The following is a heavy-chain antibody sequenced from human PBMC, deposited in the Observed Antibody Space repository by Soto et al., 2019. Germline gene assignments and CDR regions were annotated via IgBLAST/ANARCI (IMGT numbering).Heavy chain of an antibody. J-gene: IGHJ4*02. V-gene: IGHV1-18*01. CDR3: ARDQSYGGAFDY. CDR2: ISAYNGNT. D-gene: IGHD2-21*01. CDR1: GYTFPSYG. Sequence: GASVKVYCKASGYTFPSYGISWVRQAPGQGLEWMGWISAYNGNTNYAQKLQGRVTMTTDSSTSAAYMELRSLRSDDTAVYYCARDQSYGGAFDYWGQGTLVIVSS.